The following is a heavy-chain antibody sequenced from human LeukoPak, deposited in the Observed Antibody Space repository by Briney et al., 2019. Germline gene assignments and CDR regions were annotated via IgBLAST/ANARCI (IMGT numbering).Heavy chain of an antibody. CDR3: ARVGGMTTISNAAFDI. J-gene: IGHJ3*02. V-gene: IGHV4-34*01. CDR1: RESFRDYF. Sequence: SETLSDTFVVYRESFRDYFWSSIRQPPGKGVEGIGQIHHSGSPSYSPSLKIRVTISVDRSKSHFSLNLTSVTPADTAIYYCARVGGMTTISNAAFDIWGHGTMVTVSS. CDR2: IHHSGSP. D-gene: IGHD4-4*01.